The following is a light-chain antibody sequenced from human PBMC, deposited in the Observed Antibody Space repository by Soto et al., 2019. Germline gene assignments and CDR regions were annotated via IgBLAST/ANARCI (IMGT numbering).Light chain of an antibody. Sequence: QSALTQPASVSGSPGQSITISCTGTSSDVGGYNFVSWYQQHPGKAPKRMIYDVTNRPSGVSNRFSGSKSGNTASLTISGLQAEDEAHYYCSSYTSTNTQLFGGGTKLTVL. J-gene: IGLJ2*01. V-gene: IGLV2-14*03. CDR3: SSYTSTNTQL. CDR1: SSDVGGYNF. CDR2: DVT.